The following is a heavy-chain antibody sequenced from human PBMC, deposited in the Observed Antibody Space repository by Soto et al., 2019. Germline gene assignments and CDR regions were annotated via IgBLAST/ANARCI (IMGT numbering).Heavy chain of an antibody. D-gene: IGHD3-3*01. V-gene: IGHV1-24*01. CDR3: ATDTFWSGSFDY. CDR2: FDPEDGET. J-gene: IGHJ4*02. Sequence: XSVKVSCKVSGYTLTELSMHWVRQAPGKGLEWMGGFDPEDGETIYAQKFQGRVTMTEDTSTDTAYMELSSLRSEDTAVYYCATDTFWSGSFDYWGQGTLVTVSS. CDR1: GYTLTELS.